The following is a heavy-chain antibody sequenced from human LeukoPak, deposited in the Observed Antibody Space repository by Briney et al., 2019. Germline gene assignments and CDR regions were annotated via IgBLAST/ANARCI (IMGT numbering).Heavy chain of an antibody. CDR1: GLTFSSYS. J-gene: IGHJ4*02. CDR3: ARERAVGANPRSGFDY. D-gene: IGHD1-26*01. Sequence: GGSLRLSCAASGLTFSSYSMNWVRQAPGKGLEWVSYISSSSSTIYYADSVKGRFTISRDNAKNSLYLQMNSLRDEDTAVYYCARERAVGANPRSGFDYWGQGTLVTVSS. CDR2: ISSSSSTI. V-gene: IGHV3-48*02.